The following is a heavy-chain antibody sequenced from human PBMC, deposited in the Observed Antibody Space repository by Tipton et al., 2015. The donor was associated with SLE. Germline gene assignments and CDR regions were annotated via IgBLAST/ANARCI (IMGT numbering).Heavy chain of an antibody. CDR2: IQPGYSDT. CDR1: GYSFSSYW. CDR3: ARQRGIAVAGTPIDF. D-gene: IGHD6-19*01. J-gene: IGHJ4*02. Sequence: QLVQSGAEVKKPGESLKISCKGSGYSFSSYWIAWVRQMPGKGLEWMGIIQPGYSDTRYSPSFQGQVTISADKSITTAYLQWSSLKASDTAMYYCARQRGIAVAGTPIDFWGQGTLVTVSS. V-gene: IGHV5-51*01.